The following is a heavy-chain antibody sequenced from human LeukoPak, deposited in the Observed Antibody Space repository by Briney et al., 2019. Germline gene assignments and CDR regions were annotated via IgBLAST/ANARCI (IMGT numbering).Heavy chain of an antibody. CDR2: ISAYNGNT. D-gene: IGHD4-17*01. CDR1: GYTFTSYS. Sequence: ASVKVSCKASGYTFTSYSISWVRQAPGQGLEWMGWISAYNGNTNYAQKLQGRVTMTTDTSTSTAYMELRSLGSEDTAVYYCARADYGDDNWFDPWGQGTLVTVSS. CDR3: ARADYGDDNWFDP. V-gene: IGHV1-18*01. J-gene: IGHJ5*02.